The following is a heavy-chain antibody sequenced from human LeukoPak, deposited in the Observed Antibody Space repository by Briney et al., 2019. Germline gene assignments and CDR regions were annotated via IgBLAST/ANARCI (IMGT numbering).Heavy chain of an antibody. V-gene: IGHV3-23*01. CDR2: ISGSGGST. CDR3: AKALLLWFGESFDY. CDR1: GFTFGSYA. Sequence: PGGSLRLSCAASGFTFGSYAMSWVRQAPGKGLEWVSAISGSGGSTYYADSVKGRFTISRDNSKNTLYLQMNSLRAEDTAVYYCAKALLLWFGESFDYWGQGTLVTVSS. J-gene: IGHJ4*02. D-gene: IGHD3-10*01.